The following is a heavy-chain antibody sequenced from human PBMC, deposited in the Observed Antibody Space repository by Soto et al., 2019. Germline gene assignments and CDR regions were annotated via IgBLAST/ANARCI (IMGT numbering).Heavy chain of an antibody. V-gene: IGHV3-33*01. CDR2: IWYDGSNK. CDR3: ARAGLTYDNSGSRGGSAP. D-gene: IGHD3-22*01. Sequence: GGPLRLSCAASGFTFSSYGMHWVRQAPGKGLEWVAVIWYDGSNKYYADSVKGRFTISRDISENTLYLQMNSLRAEDTALFYCARAGLTYDNSGSRGGSAPRARGTLDPVS. CDR1: GFTFSSYG. J-gene: IGHJ5*02.